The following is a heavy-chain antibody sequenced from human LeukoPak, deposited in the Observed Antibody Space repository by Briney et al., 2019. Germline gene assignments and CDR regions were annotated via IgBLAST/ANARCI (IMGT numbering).Heavy chain of an antibody. D-gene: IGHD2-15*01. V-gene: IGHV3-33*01. CDR3: ARETLGYCSGGSCYSSRSFDY. Sequence: GGSLRLSCAASGFNFFSYGMHWVRQAPGKGLEWVAVIWYDGSNKYYADSVKGRFTISRDNSKNTLYLQMNSLRAEDTAVYYCARETLGYCSGGSCYSSRSFDYWGQGTLVTVSS. CDR1: GFNFFSYG. CDR2: IWYDGSNK. J-gene: IGHJ4*02.